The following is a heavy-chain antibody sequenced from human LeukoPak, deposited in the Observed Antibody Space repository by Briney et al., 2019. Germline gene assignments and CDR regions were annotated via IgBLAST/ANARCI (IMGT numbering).Heavy chain of an antibody. CDR2: INPNSGGT. D-gene: IGHD2-2*03. Sequence: ASVTVSCKASGYTFTGYYMHWVRQAPGQGLEWMGWINPNSGGTNYAQKFQGRVTMTRDTSISTAYMELSRLRSDATAVYYCATLGYCSSTSCLDLDYWGQGTLVTVSS. J-gene: IGHJ4*02. CDR3: ATLGYCSSTSCLDLDY. V-gene: IGHV1-2*02. CDR1: GYTFTGYY.